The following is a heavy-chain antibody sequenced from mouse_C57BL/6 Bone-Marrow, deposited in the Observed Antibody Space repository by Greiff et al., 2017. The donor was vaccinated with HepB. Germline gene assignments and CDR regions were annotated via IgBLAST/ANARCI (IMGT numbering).Heavy chain of an antibody. CDR2: INPNYGTT. J-gene: IGHJ1*03. CDR3: ARKGVGYDYAEDWYFDV. CDR1: GYSFTDYN. Sequence: EVQLQESGPELVKPGASVKISCKASGYSFTDYNMNWVKQSNGKSLEWIGVINPNYGTTSYNQKFKGKATLTVDQSSSTAYMQLNSLTSEDSAVYYCARKGVGYDYAEDWYFDVWGTGTTVTVSS. D-gene: IGHD2-4*01. V-gene: IGHV1-39*01.